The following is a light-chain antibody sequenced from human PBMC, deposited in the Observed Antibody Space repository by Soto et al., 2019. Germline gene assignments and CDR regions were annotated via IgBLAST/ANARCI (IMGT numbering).Light chain of an antibody. V-gene: IGKV3-20*01. Sequence: EIVLTQSPGTLSLSPGERATLSCRASQRVGSNFLAWNQQKPGQAPRLLIYDASSRATGIPDRFSGSGSGTDFTLTISRLEPEDFAVYYCQQYGTSPITFGQGTRLEIK. CDR2: DAS. CDR1: QRVGSNF. J-gene: IGKJ5*01. CDR3: QQYGTSPIT.